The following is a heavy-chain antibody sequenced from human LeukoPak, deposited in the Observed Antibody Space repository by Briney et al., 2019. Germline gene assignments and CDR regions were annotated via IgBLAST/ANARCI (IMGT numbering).Heavy chain of an antibody. CDR3: ARELGRGFDY. Sequence: GASVKVSCKASGYTFTGYYMHWVRQAPGQGLEWMGWISAYNSNTHYAQKLQGRVTMTTDTSTSTAYMEVRSLRSDDTAVYYCARELGRGFDYWGQGTLVTVSS. D-gene: IGHD3-16*01. J-gene: IGHJ4*02. CDR2: ISAYNSNT. V-gene: IGHV1-18*04. CDR1: GYTFTGYY.